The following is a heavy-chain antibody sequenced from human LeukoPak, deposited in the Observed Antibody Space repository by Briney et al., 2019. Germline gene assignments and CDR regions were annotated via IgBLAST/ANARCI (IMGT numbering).Heavy chain of an antibody. CDR1: GGSISSYY. V-gene: IGHV4-59*01. J-gene: IGHJ3*02. CDR2: IYYSGST. D-gene: IGHD3-22*01. Sequence: PSETLSLTCTVSGGSISSYYWSWIRQPPRKRLEWIGYIYYSGSTNYNPSLKSRVTISVDTSKNQFSLKLSSVTAADTAVYYCARSRTVVIGAFDIWGQGTMVTVSS. CDR3: ARSRTVVIGAFDI.